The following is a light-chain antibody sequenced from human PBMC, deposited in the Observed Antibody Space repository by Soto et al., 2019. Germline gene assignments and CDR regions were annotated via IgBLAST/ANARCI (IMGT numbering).Light chain of an antibody. CDR3: EQYNNWFSIT. CDR1: QSISSY. Sequence: DIQMTQSPSSLSASVGDRVTITCRASQSISSYLNWYQQKPGKAPKLLIYAASSLQSGVPSRFSGSGFGTEFTLTISSLQPEDFAVYYCEQYNNWFSITFGQGTRLEI. CDR2: AAS. V-gene: IGKV1-39*01. J-gene: IGKJ5*01.